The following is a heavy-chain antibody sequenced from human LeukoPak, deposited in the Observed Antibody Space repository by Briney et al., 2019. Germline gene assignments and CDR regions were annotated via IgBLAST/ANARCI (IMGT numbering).Heavy chain of an antibody. V-gene: IGHV5-51*01. D-gene: IGHD5-24*01. CDR3: ARGRDGYSFGFDY. Sequence: RGESLKISCKGSGYTFFSYWIGWVRQMPGKGLEWMGIIYPGDSDTRYSPSFQGQVTISADKSISTAYLQWSNLKASDTAMYYCARGRDGYSFGFDYWGQGTLVTVSS. CDR2: IYPGDSDT. J-gene: IGHJ4*02. CDR1: GYTFFSYW.